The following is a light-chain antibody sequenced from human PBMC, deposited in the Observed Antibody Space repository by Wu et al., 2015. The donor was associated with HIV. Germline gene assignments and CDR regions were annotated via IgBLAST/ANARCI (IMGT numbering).Light chain of an antibody. V-gene: IGKV3-20*01. Sequence: ENVLTRSPATLSLSPGERATLSCKASQSVRNNYFAWFQQRPGQAPRLLIYGASNRATGTPDRFSGSGSGTDFTLTITRLEPQDFAVYYCQQYDTSITFGQGTRLDIK. CDR2: GAS. CDR1: QSVRNNY. J-gene: IGKJ5*01. CDR3: QQYDTSIT.